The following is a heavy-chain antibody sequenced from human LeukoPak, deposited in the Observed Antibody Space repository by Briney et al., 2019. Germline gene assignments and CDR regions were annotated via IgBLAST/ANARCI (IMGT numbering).Heavy chain of an antibody. Sequence: GGSLRLSCAASGFTINSNYMSWVRQAPGKGLEWLSIIYSAGNTYYPDSVKGRFTISRHNSRNTLYLHMNSLRTEDTAVYYCARASYNSGWRGAFDIWGQGTAVTVSS. CDR3: ARASYNSGWRGAFDI. J-gene: IGHJ3*02. CDR2: IYSAGNT. V-gene: IGHV3-53*04. CDR1: GFTINSNY. D-gene: IGHD6-19*01.